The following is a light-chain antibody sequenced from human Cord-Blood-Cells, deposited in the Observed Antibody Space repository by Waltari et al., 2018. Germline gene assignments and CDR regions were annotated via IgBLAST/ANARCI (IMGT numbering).Light chain of an antibody. V-gene: IGKV4-1*01. Sequence: DIVMTQSPDSLAVSLGERATIHCKSSQSVVYSSNNKNYLAWYQLKPGQPPKLLIYWASTRESGGPDGSSGSGCGTDFTRTYSSLQAEDGAVYYCQQYYGTPRKFVQGTKVEIK. CDR2: WAS. J-gene: IGKJ1*01. CDR3: QQYYGTPRK. CDR1: QSVVYSSNNKNY.